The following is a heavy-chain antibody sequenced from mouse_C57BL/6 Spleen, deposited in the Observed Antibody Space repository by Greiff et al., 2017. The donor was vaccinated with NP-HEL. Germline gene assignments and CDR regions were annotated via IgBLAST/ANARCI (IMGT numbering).Heavy chain of an antibody. CDR3: ARGDYYGSGDAMDY. CDR2: INPNYGTT. J-gene: IGHJ4*01. Sequence: VQLKESGPELVKPGASVKISCKASGYSFTDYNMNWVKQSNGKSLEWIGVINPNYGTTSYNQKFKGKATLTVDQSSSTAYMQLNSLTSEDSEVYYCARGDYYGSGDAMDYWGQGTSVTVSS. D-gene: IGHD1-1*01. V-gene: IGHV1-39*01. CDR1: GYSFTDYN.